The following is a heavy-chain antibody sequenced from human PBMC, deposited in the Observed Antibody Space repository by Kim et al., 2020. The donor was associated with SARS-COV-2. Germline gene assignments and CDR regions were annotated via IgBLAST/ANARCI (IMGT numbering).Heavy chain of an antibody. CDR1: GGSFSGYY. CDR2: INHSGST. Sequence: SETLSLTCAVYGGSFSGYYRSWIRQPPGKGLEWIGEINHSGSTNYNPSLKSRVTISVDTSKNQFSLKLSSVTAADTAVYYCARGQRPYYYYGMDVWGQGTTVTVSS. J-gene: IGHJ6*02. V-gene: IGHV4-34*01. CDR3: ARGQRPYYYYGMDV. D-gene: IGHD6-25*01.